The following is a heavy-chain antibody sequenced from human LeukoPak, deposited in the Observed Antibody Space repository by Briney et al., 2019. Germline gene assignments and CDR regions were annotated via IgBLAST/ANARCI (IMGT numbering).Heavy chain of an antibody. J-gene: IGHJ6*02. CDR2: ISGSGGST. CDR3: AREGWGAHYYAMDV. V-gene: IGHV3-23*01. Sequence: GGSLRLSCAVSGFTFSSYAMSWVRQAPGKGLEWVSVISGSGGSTYYVDSVKGRFTISRDNSKNTLYLQMNSLRAEDTAVYYCAREGWGAHYYAMDVWGQGTTVTVSS. D-gene: IGHD1-26*01. CDR1: GFTFSSYA.